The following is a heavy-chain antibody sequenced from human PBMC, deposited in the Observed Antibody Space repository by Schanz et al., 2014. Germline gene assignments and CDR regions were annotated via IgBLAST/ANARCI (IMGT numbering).Heavy chain of an antibody. V-gene: IGHV3-30*04. D-gene: IGHD6-19*01. CDR3: ATDYSGGGXXI. CDR1: GFSFSGFA. CDR2: VSHDGFTK. J-gene: IGHJ6*02. Sequence: QVQLEESGGGVVQPGGSLRLSCVASGFSFSGFAVHWVRQAPGKGLEWVSIVSHDGFTKHYADSVRGRFTLSRDNSKNTVYLQMNSLRAEDTALYFCATDYSGGGXXIWGQGTTVTVSS.